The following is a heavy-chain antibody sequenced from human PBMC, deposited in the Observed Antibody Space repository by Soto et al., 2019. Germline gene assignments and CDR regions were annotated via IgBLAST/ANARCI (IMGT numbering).Heavy chain of an antibody. CDR2: MNPNSGNT. CDR1: GYTLTSYD. J-gene: IGHJ6*03. Sequence: GASVKVSCKASGYTLTSYDINWVRQATGQGLEWMGWMNPNSGNTGYAQKFQGRVTMTRNTSISTAYMELSSLRSEDTAVYYCARGGGNYDFWSGYYVYMDVWGKGTTVTVSS. CDR3: ARGGGNYDFWSGYYVYMDV. D-gene: IGHD3-3*01. V-gene: IGHV1-8*01.